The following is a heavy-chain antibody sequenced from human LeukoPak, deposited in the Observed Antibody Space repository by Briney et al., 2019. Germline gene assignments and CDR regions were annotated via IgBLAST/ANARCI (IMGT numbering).Heavy chain of an antibody. CDR3: SKSFETSGYYGPDAFEI. Sequence: GGSLRLSCAASGFSVSRNFMTWVRQPPGKGLGWVSIMYGDGSTYNADSVKGRFTISRDNSNNTVFLQMNSLRAEDTAVYYCSKSFETSGYYGPDAFEIWGQGTMVTVAS. CDR2: MYGDGST. CDR1: GFSVSRNF. D-gene: IGHD3-22*01. V-gene: IGHV3-66*01. J-gene: IGHJ3*02.